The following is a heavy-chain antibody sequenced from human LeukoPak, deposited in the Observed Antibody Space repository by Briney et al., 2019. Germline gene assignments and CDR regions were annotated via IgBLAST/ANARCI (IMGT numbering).Heavy chain of an antibody. D-gene: IGHD2-2*01. CDR3: TREGVVVPAAMAFDY. Sequence: GGSLRVSCAASGFTLSSYWMHLGRQVAVHVLVWVSRINPDGSTTTYADSVKGRFTISRDNAKNTLYLQMNSLRAEDTAVYYCTREGVVVPAAMAFDYWGQGTLVTVSS. CDR1: GFTLSSYW. CDR2: INPDGSTT. J-gene: IGHJ4*02. V-gene: IGHV3-74*01.